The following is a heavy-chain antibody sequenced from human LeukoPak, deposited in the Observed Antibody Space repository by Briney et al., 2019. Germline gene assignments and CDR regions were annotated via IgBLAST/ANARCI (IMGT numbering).Heavy chain of an antibody. D-gene: IGHD6-19*01. CDR3: VKLSSGSGSKFGFDS. Sequence: GGSLRLSCAASGFTFDDYAMHWVRQAPGKGLEWVSGISWNGGSIVYADSVKGRFTISRDNAKNTLYLQMNSLRAEDTAVYYCVKLSSGSGSKFGFDSWGQGTLVTVSS. V-gene: IGHV3-9*01. CDR2: ISWNGGSI. J-gene: IGHJ4*02. CDR1: GFTFDDYA.